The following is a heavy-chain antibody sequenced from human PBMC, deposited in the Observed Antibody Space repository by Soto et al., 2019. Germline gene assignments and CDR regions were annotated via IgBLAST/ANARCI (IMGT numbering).Heavy chain of an antibody. V-gene: IGHV3-74*01. J-gene: IGHJ6*02. Sequence: GGSLRLSCAASGFTFSSYWMHWVRQAPGKGLVWVSRINSDGSSTSYADSVKGRFTISRDNAKNTLYLQMNSLRAEDTAVYYCARDQGRQLWTRNHYYYYGMDVWGQGTTVTVSS. CDR1: GFTFSSYW. D-gene: IGHD5-18*01. CDR2: INSDGSST. CDR3: ARDQGRQLWTRNHYYYYGMDV.